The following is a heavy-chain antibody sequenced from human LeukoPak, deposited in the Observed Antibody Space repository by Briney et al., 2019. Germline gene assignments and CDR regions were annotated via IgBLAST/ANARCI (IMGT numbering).Heavy chain of an antibody. CDR1: GFTFSSYW. CDR2: IKPDGSEK. V-gene: IGHV3-7*01. J-gene: IGHJ3*02. D-gene: IGHD1-26*01. CDR3: ARDVERYSGTYAFDI. Sequence: PGGSLRLSCAGSGFTFSSYWMTWVRQAPGMGLEWVANIKPDGSEKYYVDSVKGRFTISRDNAQNSLYLLMNSLRAEDTAVYYCARDVERYSGTYAFDIWGQGTMVTVSS.